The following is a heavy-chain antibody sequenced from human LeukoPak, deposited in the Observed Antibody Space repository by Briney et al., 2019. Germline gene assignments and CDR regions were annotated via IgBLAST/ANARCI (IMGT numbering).Heavy chain of an antibody. J-gene: IGHJ4*02. Sequence: ASVKVSCKASRGTFISYAISWVRQAPGQGVEWMGGIIPISGTANYAQKFQGRVTITADESTSTAYMALSSLRSEDTAVYYCARDRRLLWFGGDFDYWGQGTLVTVSS. CDR1: RGTFISYA. CDR3: ARDRRLLWFGGDFDY. CDR2: IIPISGTA. D-gene: IGHD3-10*01. V-gene: IGHV1-69*13.